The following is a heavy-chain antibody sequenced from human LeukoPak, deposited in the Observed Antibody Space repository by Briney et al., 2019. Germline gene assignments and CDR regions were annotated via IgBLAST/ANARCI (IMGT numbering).Heavy chain of an antibody. J-gene: IGHJ3*02. CDR3: ARDSKTKIFGVVIDAFDI. Sequence: GGSLRLSCAASGFTFSSYSMNWVRQAPGKELEWVSSISSSSSYIYYADSVKGRFTISRDNAKNSLYLQMNSLRAEDTAVYYCARDSKTKIFGVVIDAFDIWGQGTMVTVSS. V-gene: IGHV3-21*01. D-gene: IGHD3-3*01. CDR1: GFTFSSYS. CDR2: ISSSSSYI.